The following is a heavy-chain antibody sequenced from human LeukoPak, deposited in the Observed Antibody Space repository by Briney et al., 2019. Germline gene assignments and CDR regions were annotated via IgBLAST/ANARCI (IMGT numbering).Heavy chain of an antibody. CDR1: GGSFSGYY. CDR2: INHSGSP. CDR3: ARLSYYDSTGLYYYSYYYMDV. D-gene: IGHD3-22*01. V-gene: IGHV4-34*01. Sequence: SETLSLTCAVYGGSFSGYYWSWIRQPPGKGLEWIGEINHSGSPNYNPALQSRVTISIHTSKNQFSLKLNSVTAADTAVYYCARLSYYDSTGLYYYSYYYMDVWDKGATVTVSS. J-gene: IGHJ6*03.